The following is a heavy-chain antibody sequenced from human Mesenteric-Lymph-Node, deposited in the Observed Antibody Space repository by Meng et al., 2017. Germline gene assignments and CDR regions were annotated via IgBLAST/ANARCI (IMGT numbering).Heavy chain of an antibody. J-gene: IGHJ5*02. Sequence: GGSLRLSCAASGFTFSNAWMSWVRQAPGKGLEWVGRIKSKTDGGTTDYAGPVKGRFTISRGDSKRITYLQMKSLKTEDTAVYYCSRSRVFSSVTMIVVVVDNWFDPWGQGTLVTVSS. D-gene: IGHD3-22*01. V-gene: IGHV3-15*01. CDR3: SRSRVFSSVTMIVVVVDNWFDP. CDR2: IKSKTDGGTT. CDR1: GFTFSNAW.